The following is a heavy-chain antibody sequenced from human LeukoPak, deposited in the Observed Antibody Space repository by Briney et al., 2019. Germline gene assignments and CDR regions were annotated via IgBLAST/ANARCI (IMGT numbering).Heavy chain of an antibody. D-gene: IGHD6-13*01. CDR1: GFTFSSYA. Sequence: GRSLRLSCAASGFTFSSYAMHWVRQAPGKGLEWVAVISFDGSSKYYADSAKGRFTISRDNSKNTLYLQMNSLRAEDTAVYYCARGGLYSSSWYGDYWGQGTLVTVSS. CDR2: ISFDGSSK. J-gene: IGHJ4*01. CDR3: ARGGLYSSSWYGDY. V-gene: IGHV3-30*04.